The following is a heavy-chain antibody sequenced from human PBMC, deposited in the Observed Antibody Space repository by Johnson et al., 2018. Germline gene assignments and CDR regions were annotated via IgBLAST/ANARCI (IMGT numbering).Heavy chain of an antibody. D-gene: IGHD3-9*01. J-gene: IGHJ3*02. V-gene: IGHV1-8*01. CDR3: TRETLGDYGIVQYPRDAFDI. CDR2: MSPDSGNT. CDR1: GYTFTNYD. Sequence: QVQLVQSGAEVKKPGASVRVSCKASGYTFTNYDVHWVRQATGQGLEWMGWMSPDSGNTGYAQKFQGRVTMTRNTSISTAYLELSSLRSEDTAVYYCTRETLGDYGIVQYPRDAFDIWGQGTMVTVSS.